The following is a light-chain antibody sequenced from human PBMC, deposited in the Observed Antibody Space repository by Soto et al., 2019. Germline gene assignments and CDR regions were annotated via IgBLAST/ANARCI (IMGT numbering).Light chain of an antibody. CDR1: QSVSSSY. J-gene: IGKJ2*01. V-gene: IGKV3-20*01. CDR2: GAS. Sequence: EIVLTQSPGTLSLSPGERATLSCRASQSVSSSYLAWYQQKPGQAPRLLIYGASSRATGIPDRFSGSGSGTDFTLTISRRESADFAVYYSQLYGTSPYTFGQGTNLEIK. CDR3: QLYGTSPYT.